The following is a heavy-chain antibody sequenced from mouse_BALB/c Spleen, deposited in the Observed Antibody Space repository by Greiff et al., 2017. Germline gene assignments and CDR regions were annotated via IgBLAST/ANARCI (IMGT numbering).Heavy chain of an antibody. CDR1: GFSLTSYG. Sequence: VQVVESGPGLVAPSQSLSITCTVSGFSLTSYGVHWVRQPPGKGLEWLGVIWAGGSTNYNSALMSRLSISKDNSKSQVFLKMNSLQTDDTAMYYCARDSTMITAWFAYWGQGTLVTVSA. V-gene: IGHV2-9*02. CDR3: ARDSTMITAWFAY. D-gene: IGHD2-4*01. J-gene: IGHJ3*01. CDR2: IWAGGST.